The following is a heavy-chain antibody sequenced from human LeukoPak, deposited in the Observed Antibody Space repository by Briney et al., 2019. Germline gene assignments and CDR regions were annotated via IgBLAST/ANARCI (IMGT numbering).Heavy chain of an antibody. CDR2: ITSSSSYI. CDR1: GFTFSTYN. D-gene: IGHD1-26*01. CDR3: ARGSGGIKVGSFDY. Sequence: PVGSLRISCAASGFTFSTYNMNWVRQAPGKGLEWVSSITSSSSYIYYADSVKGRFTISRDNAKNTLYLQMNSLRAEDTAVYYCARGSGGIKVGSFDYWGQGTLVTVSS. J-gene: IGHJ4*02. V-gene: IGHV3-21*04.